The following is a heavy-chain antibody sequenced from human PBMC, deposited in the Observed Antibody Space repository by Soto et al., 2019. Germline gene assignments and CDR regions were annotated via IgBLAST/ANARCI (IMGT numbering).Heavy chain of an antibody. Sequence: GGSLRLSCAASGFTFSNAWMSWVRQAPGKGLEWVGRIKSKTDGGTTDYAAPVKGRFTISRDDSKNALYLQMNSLKTEDTAVYYCTTDMLLWFGEFHYGMDVWGQGTTVTVSS. J-gene: IGHJ6*02. D-gene: IGHD3-10*01. V-gene: IGHV3-15*01. CDR1: GFTFSNAW. CDR3: TTDMLLWFGEFHYGMDV. CDR2: IKSKTDGGTT.